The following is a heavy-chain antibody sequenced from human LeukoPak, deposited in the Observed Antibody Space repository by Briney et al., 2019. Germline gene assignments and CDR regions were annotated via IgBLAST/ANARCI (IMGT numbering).Heavy chain of an antibody. CDR3: ARDSRRTPDGYNYY. CDR1: GYTFTSYG. CDR2: ISAYNGNT. J-gene: IGHJ4*02. V-gene: IGHV1-18*01. Sequence: GASVKVSCKASGYTFTSYGISWVRQAPGQGLEWMGWISAYNGNTNYAQKLQGRVTMTTDTSTSTAYMELRSLRSDDTAVYYCARDSRRTPDGYNYYWGQGTLVTVSS. D-gene: IGHD5-24*01.